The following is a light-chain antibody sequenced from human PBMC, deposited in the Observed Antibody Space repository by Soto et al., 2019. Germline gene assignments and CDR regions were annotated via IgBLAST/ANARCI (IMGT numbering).Light chain of an antibody. V-gene: IGKV3-11*01. CDR1: QSVSTY. Sequence: EIVLTQSPANLSLSPGERATLSCRASQSVSTYLAWYQQKPGQTPGLLIYDASNRATGIPARFSGSGSGTDFTLTISSLEPEDFAVYYCQQRSHWPTFGQGTKLEI. CDR2: DAS. CDR3: QQRSHWPT. J-gene: IGKJ2*01.